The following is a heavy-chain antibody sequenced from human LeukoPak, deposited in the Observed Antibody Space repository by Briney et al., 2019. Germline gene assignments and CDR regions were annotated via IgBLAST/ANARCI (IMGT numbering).Heavy chain of an antibody. CDR3: AKDSGYVPSILWYFDY. Sequence: QPGGPLRLSCAASGFTFDDYSMHWVRQAPGKGLEWVSLISGGGGSTYYADSVKGRFTISRDNSKNSLYLQMNSLRTEDTALYYCAKDSGYVPSILWYFDYWGQGTLVTVSS. D-gene: IGHD5-12*01. V-gene: IGHV3-43*02. CDR1: GFTFDDYS. CDR2: ISGGGGST. J-gene: IGHJ4*02.